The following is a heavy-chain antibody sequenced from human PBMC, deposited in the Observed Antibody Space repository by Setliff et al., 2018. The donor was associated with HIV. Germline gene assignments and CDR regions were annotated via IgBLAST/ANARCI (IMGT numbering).Heavy chain of an antibody. CDR2: INPNSGGT. D-gene: IGHD3-22*01. J-gene: IGHJ3*02. Sequence: ASVKVSCKASGYTFTGYYMHWVRQAPGQGLEWMGWINPNSGGTNYAQKFQGRVTMTRDTSISTAYMELSRLRSDDAAVYYCARDQGYYDSSGYYYVGDAFDIWGQGTMVTVSS. CDR3: ARDQGYYDSSGYYYVGDAFDI. CDR1: GYTFTGYY. V-gene: IGHV1-2*02.